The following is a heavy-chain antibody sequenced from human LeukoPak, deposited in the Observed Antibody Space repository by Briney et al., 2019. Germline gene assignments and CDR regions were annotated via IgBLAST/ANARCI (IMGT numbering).Heavy chain of an antibody. CDR2: IYSGGST. Sequence: GGSLRLSCAASGFTVSSNYMSWVRQAPGKGLEWVSVIYSGGSTYYADSVKGRFTISRDNSKNTLYLQMNSLRAEDTAVYYCARVGYSSGWRGFDYRGQGTLVTVSS. CDR3: ARVGYSSGWRGFDY. V-gene: IGHV3-53*01. D-gene: IGHD6-19*01. CDR1: GFTVSSNY. J-gene: IGHJ4*02.